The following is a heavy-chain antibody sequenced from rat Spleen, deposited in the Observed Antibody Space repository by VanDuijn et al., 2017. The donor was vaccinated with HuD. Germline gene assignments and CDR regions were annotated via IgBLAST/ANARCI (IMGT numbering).Heavy chain of an antibody. V-gene: IGHV5-25*01. Sequence: EVQLVESGGGLVQPGRSMKLSCEASGFTFSDYYMAWVRQAPTKGLEWVASISPSGGSTYYRDSVKGRFTISRDNAKSTLYLQTDSLRSEDTATYYCSTRDGGYPHWGQGTLVTVSS. CDR3: STRDGGYPH. D-gene: IGHD1-11*01. J-gene: IGHJ3*01. CDR2: ISPSGGST. CDR1: GFTFSDYY.